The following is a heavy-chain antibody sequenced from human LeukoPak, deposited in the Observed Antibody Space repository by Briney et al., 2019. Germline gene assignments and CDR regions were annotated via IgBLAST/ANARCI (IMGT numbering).Heavy chain of an antibody. CDR3: ARAALGYCSGGSCYHFDY. Sequence: SGTLSLTCAVSGGSISSSNWWSWVRQPPGKGLEWIGEIYHSGSTNYNPSLKSRVTMSVDKSKNQFSLKLSSVTAADTAVYYCARAALGYCSGGSCYHFDYWGQGTLVTVSS. J-gene: IGHJ4*02. CDR1: GGSISSSNW. CDR2: IYHSGST. V-gene: IGHV4-4*02. D-gene: IGHD2-15*01.